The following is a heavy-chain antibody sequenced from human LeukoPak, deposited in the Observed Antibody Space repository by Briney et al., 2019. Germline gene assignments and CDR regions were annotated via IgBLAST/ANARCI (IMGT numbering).Heavy chain of an antibody. Sequence: GGSLRLSCAASGFTFDDYAMHWVRQAPGKGLEWVSGISWNSGSIGYADSVKGRFTISRDNAKNSLYLQMNSLRAEDTAVYYCAREGNYYDSSGSLTAFDIWGQGTMVTVSS. D-gene: IGHD3-22*01. CDR1: GFTFDDYA. CDR3: AREGNYYDSSGSLTAFDI. J-gene: IGHJ3*02. CDR2: ISWNSGSI. V-gene: IGHV3-9*01.